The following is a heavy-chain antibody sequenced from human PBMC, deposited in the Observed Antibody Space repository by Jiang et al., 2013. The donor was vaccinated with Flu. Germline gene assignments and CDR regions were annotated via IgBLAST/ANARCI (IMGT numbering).Heavy chain of an antibody. D-gene: IGHD5-18*01. J-gene: IGHJ6*02. CDR2: VYYDGST. CDR1: VAPSVVTT. V-gene: IGHV4-59*08. Sequence: GLVKPSGDPVPHLALSLVAPSVVTTGAGSGSPHGKGLEWIGYVYYDGSTNYNSSLKSRVTISLDTPKNQFSLNLSSVTAADTAVYYCARSTGRRDTPNVWGQGTTVTVS. CDR3: ARSTGRRDTPNV.